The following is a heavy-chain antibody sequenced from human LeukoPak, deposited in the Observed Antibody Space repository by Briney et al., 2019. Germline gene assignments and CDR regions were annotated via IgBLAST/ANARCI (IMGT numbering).Heavy chain of an antibody. Sequence: SQTLSLTCSVSGGSISSGDYYWSWIRQPPGKGLEWIGYIYYSGSTYYNPSLKSRLTISVDTSKNQFSLKLTSVTAADTAIYYCARVQMGGGTYIFGYWGQGTLVTVSS. CDR3: ARVQMGGGTYIFGY. D-gene: IGHD1-26*01. J-gene: IGHJ4*02. CDR1: GGSISSGDYY. V-gene: IGHV4-30-4*01. CDR2: IYYSGST.